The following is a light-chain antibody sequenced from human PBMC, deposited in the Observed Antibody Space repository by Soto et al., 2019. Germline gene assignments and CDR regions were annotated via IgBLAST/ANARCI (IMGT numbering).Light chain of an antibody. V-gene: IGLV3-9*01. Sequence: SYELTQPLSVSVALGQTARITCGGNNIGSKNVHWYQQKPGQAPVLVIYRDSNRPSGIPERFSGSNSGNTATLTISRAQAGDEADYYCQVWDSSVVFGGGTQRTVL. CDR1: NIGSKN. CDR3: QVWDSSVV. J-gene: IGLJ2*01. CDR2: RDS.